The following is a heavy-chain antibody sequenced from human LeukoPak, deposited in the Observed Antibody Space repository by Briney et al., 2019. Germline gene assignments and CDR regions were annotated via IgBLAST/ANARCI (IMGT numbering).Heavy chain of an antibody. D-gene: IGHD3-10*01. J-gene: IGHJ6*02. Sequence: GESLRISCKGSGYSFTSYWISWGRQMPGKGLEWMGRIDPSDSYTNYSPSFQGHVTISADKSISTAYLQWSSLKASDTAMYYCARHYGSGSYRYYGMDVWGQGTTVTVSS. V-gene: IGHV5-10-1*01. CDR2: IDPSDSYT. CDR1: GYSFTSYW. CDR3: ARHYGSGSYRYYGMDV.